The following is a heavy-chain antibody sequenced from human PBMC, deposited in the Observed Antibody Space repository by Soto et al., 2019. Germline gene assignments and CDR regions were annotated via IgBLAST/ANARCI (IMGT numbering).Heavy chain of an antibody. CDR1: GFSFRDYD. J-gene: IGHJ6*02. CDR2: LGAADDP. Sequence: EVQLVESGGGSVQPGESLRLSCAASGFSFRDYDMHWVRQPTGKGLEWVSGLGAADDPYYVASVKGRFSVSRDNAQNSLYLQMNNLRADDTAVYFCARAYLGRLPRRADYYYAMDVWGRGTTVTVSS. CDR3: ARAYLGRLPRRADYYYAMDV. D-gene: IGHD1-26*01. V-gene: IGHV3-13*05.